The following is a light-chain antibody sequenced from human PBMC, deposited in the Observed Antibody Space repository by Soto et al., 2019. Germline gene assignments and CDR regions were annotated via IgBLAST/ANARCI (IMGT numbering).Light chain of an antibody. V-gene: IGLV1-44*01. Sequence: QSVLTQPPSASGTPGQRVTISCSGSSSNIGSNIVNWYQQLPGTAPKLLIYSNNQRPSGVPDRFSGSKSGTSASLAISGLQSEDEAEYYCAAWDDSLKAVVFGGGTKLTVL. CDR1: SSNIGSNI. J-gene: IGLJ2*01. CDR2: SNN. CDR3: AAWDDSLKAVV.